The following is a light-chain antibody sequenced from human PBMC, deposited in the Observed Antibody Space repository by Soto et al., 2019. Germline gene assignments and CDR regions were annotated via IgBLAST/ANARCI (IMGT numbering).Light chain of an antibody. J-gene: IGKJ4*01. Sequence: DIHLTQSPSSLSASVVDIVTITFLASQAITNNLAWYQQKPGNPPKLLIYEESTLHSGVPSRFSGRKVGTQFILTIDSLQPEDFATYYCQQVKSYPRTFGGGTKVDIK. V-gene: IGKV1-9*01. CDR2: EES. CDR3: QQVKSYPRT. CDR1: QAITNN.